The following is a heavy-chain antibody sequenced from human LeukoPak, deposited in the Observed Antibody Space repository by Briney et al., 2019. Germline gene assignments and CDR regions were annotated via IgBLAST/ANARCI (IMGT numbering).Heavy chain of an antibody. CDR1: GFTFSDYY. Sequence: PGGSLRLSCAASGFTFSDYYMSWIRQAPGKGLEWVSYISSSGSTIYYADSVKGRFTISRDNAKNSLYLQMNSLRAEDTAVYYCARVEIQVSSSWPYYYYYMDAWGKGTTVTVSS. J-gene: IGHJ6*03. CDR2: ISSSGSTI. D-gene: IGHD6-13*01. CDR3: ARVEIQVSSSWPYYYYYMDA. V-gene: IGHV3-11*01.